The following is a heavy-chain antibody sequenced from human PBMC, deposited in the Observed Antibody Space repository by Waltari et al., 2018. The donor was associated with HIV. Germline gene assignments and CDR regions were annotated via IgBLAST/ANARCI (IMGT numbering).Heavy chain of an antibody. J-gene: IGHJ4*02. CDR2: ISGSGTTT. V-gene: IGHV3-11*01. D-gene: IGHD6-19*01. Sequence: SYISGSGTTTYYIESVKGRFTISRDNAKESVYLQMSSLRPEDTAIYYCASKTSGWYAYWGRGALVTVSS. CDR3: ASKTSGWYAY.